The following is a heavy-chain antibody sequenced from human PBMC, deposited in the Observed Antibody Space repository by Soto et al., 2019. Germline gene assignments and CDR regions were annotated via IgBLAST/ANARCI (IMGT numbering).Heavy chain of an antibody. Sequence: QVQLVQSGAEVKKPGASVKVSCKTSGYTFAAYYIHWIRQAPGQGLEWMGWINPTSGGTVYAQNFQDRVTMTRDTSISTAYMEFYCARYPDYGDYWGYFFDSWGQGTPVTVSS. CDR3: YFFDS. V-gene: IGHV1-2*02. CDR2: INPTSGGT. D-gene: IGHD4-17*01. J-gene: IGHJ4*02. CDR1: GYTFAAYY.